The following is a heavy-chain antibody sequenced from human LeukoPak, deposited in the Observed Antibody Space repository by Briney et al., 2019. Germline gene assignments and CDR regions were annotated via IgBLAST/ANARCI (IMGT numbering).Heavy chain of an antibody. Sequence: QPGRSLRLSCAASGFTFDDYAMHWVRQAPGKGPEWVSGIGWNGDTIGYADSVKGRFTISRDNSKNTLYLQMNSLRAEDTAVYYCAKEIDVVVVVAATPFDYGAREPWSPSPQ. V-gene: IGHV3-9*01. CDR1: GFTFDDYA. D-gene: IGHD2-15*01. CDR2: IGWNGDTI. J-gene: IGHJ4*02. CDR3: AKEIDVVVVVAATPFDY.